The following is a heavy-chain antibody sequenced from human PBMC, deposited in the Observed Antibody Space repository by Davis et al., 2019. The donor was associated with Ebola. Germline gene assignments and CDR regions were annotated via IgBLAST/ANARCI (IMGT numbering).Heavy chain of an antibody. CDR1: GGSISSYY. D-gene: IGHD4-17*01. V-gene: IGHV4-4*07. J-gene: IGHJ4*02. Sequence: SETLSLTCTVSGGSISSYYWSWIRQPPGKGLEWIGRIYTSGSTNYNPSLKSRVTMSVDTSNNQFSLKLTSVTAADTAVYYCARTRYGDYPTMWDYFDYWGQGTLVTVSS. CDR2: IYTSGST. CDR3: ARTRYGDYPTMWDYFDY.